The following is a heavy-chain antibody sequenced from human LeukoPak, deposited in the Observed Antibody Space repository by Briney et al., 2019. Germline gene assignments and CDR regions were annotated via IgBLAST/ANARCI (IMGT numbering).Heavy chain of an antibody. CDR2: IYPGDSDT. D-gene: IGHD1-26*01. Sequence: GEALKISWKGSGYSFSSYWICWGREIPGKGLEGMGIIYPGDSDTRYSPSFQGQVTISAEKSISTAYLQWSSLKASETAMYYCARRSGYYYMDVWGKGTTVTVSS. CDR1: GYSFSSYW. J-gene: IGHJ6*03. CDR3: ARRSGYYYMDV. V-gene: IGHV5-51*01.